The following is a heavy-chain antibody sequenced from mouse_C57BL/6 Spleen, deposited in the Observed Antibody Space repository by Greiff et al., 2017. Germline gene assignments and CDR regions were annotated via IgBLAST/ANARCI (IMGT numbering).Heavy chain of an antibody. CDR2: IWSDGST. J-gene: IGHJ4*01. CDR1: GFSLTSYG. D-gene: IGHD2-4*01. V-gene: IGHV2-6-1*01. Sequence: VKLMESGPGLVAPSQSLSITCTVSGFSLTSYGVHWVRQPPGKGLEWLVVIWSDGSTTYNSALKSRLSISKDNSKSQVFLKMNSLQTDDTAMYYCARHGNDYDVGYAMDYWGQGTSVTVSS. CDR3: ARHGNDYDVGYAMDY.